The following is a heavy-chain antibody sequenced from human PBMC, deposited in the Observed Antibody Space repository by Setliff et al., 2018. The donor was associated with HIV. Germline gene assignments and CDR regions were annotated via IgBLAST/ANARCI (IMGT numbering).Heavy chain of an antibody. CDR1: GDTFTGYY. Sequence: ASVKVSCKAPGDTFTGYYMHWVRQAPGQGLEWMGWINPNSGGTNYAQKFQGRVIMTRDTSIRTAYMQLSRLRSDDTAVYYCARDRLSYNFYYYGMDVWGQGTTVTVSS. D-gene: IGHD1-26*01. J-gene: IGHJ6*02. V-gene: IGHV1-2*02. CDR3: ARDRLSYNFYYYGMDV. CDR2: INPNSGGT.